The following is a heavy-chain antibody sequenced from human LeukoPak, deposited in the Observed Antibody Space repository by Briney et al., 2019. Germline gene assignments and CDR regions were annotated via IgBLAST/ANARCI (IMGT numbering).Heavy chain of an antibody. CDR3: ARGQSKPQLLWFGGRNYYYYGMDV. Sequence: GASVKVSCKASGYTFTSYDINWVRQATGQGLEWMGWMSPNSGNTGYAQKFQGRVTMTRNTSISTAYMELSSLRSEDTAVYYCARGQSKPQLLWFGGRNYYYYGMDVWGQGTTVTVSS. V-gene: IGHV1-8*01. D-gene: IGHD3-10*01. J-gene: IGHJ6*02. CDR1: GYTFTSYD. CDR2: MSPNSGNT.